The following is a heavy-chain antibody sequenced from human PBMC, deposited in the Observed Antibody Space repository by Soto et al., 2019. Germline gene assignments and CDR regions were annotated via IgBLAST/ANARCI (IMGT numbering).Heavy chain of an antibody. V-gene: IGHV1-8*01. CDR3: ARRAETNGWNGFGADKYYFDF. CDR2: MNPNTGNS. Sequence: ASVTVSCTASGSTFTSYDIYWVRQATGQGLEWMGWMNPNTGNSGYAQKFQGRVTMTSDTSISTAHMELSSLRSDDTAVYYCARRAETNGWNGFGADKYYFDFWGQGTLVTVSS. D-gene: IGHD1-1*01. CDR1: GSTFTSYD. J-gene: IGHJ4*02.